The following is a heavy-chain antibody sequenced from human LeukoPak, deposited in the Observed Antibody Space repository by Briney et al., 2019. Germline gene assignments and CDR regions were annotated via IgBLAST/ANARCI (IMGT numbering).Heavy chain of an antibody. CDR1: GFTVSSNY. D-gene: IGHD3-9*01. CDR3: ARVSQSDFEWLSSLDS. CDR2: IYSGGST. J-gene: IGHJ4*02. V-gene: IGHV3-66*01. Sequence: GGSLRLSCAASGFTVSSNYMSWVRQAPGKGLEWVSVIYSGGSTYYADSVKGRFTISRDNSKNTLYLQMNSLRTEDTAVYYCARVSQSDFEWLSSLDSWGQGTLVTVSS.